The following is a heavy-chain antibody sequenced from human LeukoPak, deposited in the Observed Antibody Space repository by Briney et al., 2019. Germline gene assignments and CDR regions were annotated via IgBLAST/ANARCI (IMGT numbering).Heavy chain of an antibody. CDR3: ARDTHFSIDYGDYDPYYYGMDV. CDR1: GFTFSSYS. CDR2: ISSSSSYI. J-gene: IGHJ6*02. Sequence: GGSLRLSCAASGFTFSSYSMNWVRQAPGKGLEWVSSISSSSSYIYYADSVKGRFTISRDNAKNSLYLQMNSLRAEDTAVYYCARDTHFSIDYGDYDPYYYGMDVWGQGTTVTVSS. D-gene: IGHD4-17*01. V-gene: IGHV3-21*01.